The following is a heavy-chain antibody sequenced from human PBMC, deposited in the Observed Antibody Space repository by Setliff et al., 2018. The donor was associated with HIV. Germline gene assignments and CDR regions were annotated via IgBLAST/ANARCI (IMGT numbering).Heavy chain of an antibody. J-gene: IGHJ5*02. CDR1: GGSISSYY. V-gene: IGHV4-4*08. CDR3: AKGGPGSSWLGGWFDP. CDR2: SHNNGNT. Sequence: SETLSLTCTVSGGSISSYYWSWIRQPPGEGLEWIGYSHNNGNTHYNPSLKSRVTMPRDTSINTAYMELARLRSEDTAVYYCAKGGPGSSWLGGWFDPWGQGTLVTVSS. D-gene: IGHD6-13*01.